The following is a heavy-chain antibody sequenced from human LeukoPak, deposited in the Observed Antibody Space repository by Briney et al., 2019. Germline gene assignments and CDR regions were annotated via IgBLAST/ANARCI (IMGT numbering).Heavy chain of an antibody. CDR2: IYYSGST. CDR3: AREPPYGGYADY. V-gene: IGHV4-59*01. CDR1: GGSISSYC. Sequence: PSETLSLTYTVSGGSISSYCWSWIRQPPGKGLEWVGYIYYSGSTNYNPSLKSRVTISVDTSKNQFSLKLSSVTAADTAVYYCAREPPYGGYADYWGQGTLVTVSS. D-gene: IGHD5-12*01. J-gene: IGHJ4*02.